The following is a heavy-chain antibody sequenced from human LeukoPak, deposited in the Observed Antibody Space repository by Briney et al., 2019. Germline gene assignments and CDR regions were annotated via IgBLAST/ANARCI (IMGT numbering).Heavy chain of an antibody. D-gene: IGHD3-9*01. Sequence: GGSLRLSCAASGFTFSSYWMHWVRQAPGKGLVWVSRINSDGSSTSYADSVKGRFTISRDNAKNTLSLQMNSLRAEDTAVYYCARDGGPRYYDILTGYYGDYYYYYMDVWGKGTTVTVSS. J-gene: IGHJ6*03. CDR2: INSDGSST. CDR3: ARDGGPRYYDILTGYYGDYYYYYMDV. V-gene: IGHV3-74*01. CDR1: GFTFSSYW.